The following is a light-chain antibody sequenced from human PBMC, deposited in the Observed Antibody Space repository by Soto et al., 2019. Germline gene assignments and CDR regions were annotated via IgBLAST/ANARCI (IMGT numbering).Light chain of an antibody. J-gene: IGKJ1*01. Sequence: EIVMTQSPATLSVSPGERATLSCRASQSVRGNLAWYQQKPGQAPRLLIYGASTRATGIPARFSGSGSGTEFTLTISSLQSEDFAVYYCQQYNDWPGTFGQGTKVEIK. CDR2: GAS. CDR3: QQYNDWPGT. CDR1: QSVRGN. V-gene: IGKV3-15*01.